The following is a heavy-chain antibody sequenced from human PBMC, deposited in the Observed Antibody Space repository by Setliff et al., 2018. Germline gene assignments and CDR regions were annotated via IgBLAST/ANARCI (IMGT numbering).Heavy chain of an antibody. V-gene: IGHV3-7*01. CDR3: AGARGNWGPVDY. CDR1: GFTFSSYW. J-gene: IGHJ4*02. D-gene: IGHD7-27*01. CDR2: INEDGSHK. Sequence: GGSLRLSCAASGFTFSSYWMSWVRQAPGKGLERLANINEDGSHKWYVDSVKGRFTISRDNAKNTLYLQMNSLRAEDTAVYYCAGARGNWGPVDYWGQGTLVTVSS.